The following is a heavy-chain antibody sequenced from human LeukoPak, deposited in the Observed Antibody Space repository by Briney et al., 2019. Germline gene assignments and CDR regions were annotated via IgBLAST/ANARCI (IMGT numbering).Heavy chain of an antibody. Sequence: VSDNVSCLPCRSTLSRYGISWVGQAPGQELEWIGWISAYNGNTNYAQKIQGRVTMTTDTYTSTAYMKLRSLRATDTDVYDCARDWSSGPKDGAFDIWGQGTMVTVSS. D-gene: IGHD3-22*01. CDR2: ISAYNGNT. V-gene: IGHV1-18*01. J-gene: IGHJ3*02. CDR1: RSTLSRYG. CDR3: ARDWSSGPKDGAFDI.